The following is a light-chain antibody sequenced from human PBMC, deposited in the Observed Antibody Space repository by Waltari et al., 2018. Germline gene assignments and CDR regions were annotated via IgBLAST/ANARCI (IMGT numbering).Light chain of an antibody. CDR1: QLGDKY. CDR3: QAWDSSYARV. J-gene: IGLJ2*01. V-gene: IGLV3-1*01. Sequence: SYELTQSTSVSVASGQTSSITCSGAQLGDKYACWYQQKPAQSPVLVIHQDTKRPSGSPGRFSGSNSGNTATLTISGTQAIDEADYYCQAWDSSYARVFGGGTKLTVL. CDR2: QDT.